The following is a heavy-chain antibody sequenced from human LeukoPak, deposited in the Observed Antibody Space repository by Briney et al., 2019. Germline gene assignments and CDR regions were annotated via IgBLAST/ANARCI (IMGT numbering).Heavy chain of an antibody. V-gene: IGHV4-34*01. CDR2: INHSGST. Sequence: SETLSLTCAVYGGSFSGYYWSWIRQPPGKGLEWIGEINHSGSTNYNPSLKSRVTISVDTSKNQFSLKLSSVTAADTAVYYCARGARWLRKSEGCDYWGQGTLVTVSS. CDR1: GGSFSGYY. D-gene: IGHD5-12*01. J-gene: IGHJ4*02. CDR3: ARGARWLRKSEGCDY.